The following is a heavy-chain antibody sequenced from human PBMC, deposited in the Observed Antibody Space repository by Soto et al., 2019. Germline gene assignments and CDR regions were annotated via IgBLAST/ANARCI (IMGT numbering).Heavy chain of an antibody. Sequence: SVKVSCKASGGTFSSYAISWVRQAPGQGLEWMGGIIPIFGTANYAQKFQGRVTITADESTSTAYMELSSLRSEDTAVYYCARVSEYYDSSGYYGPWGQGTLVTVSS. CDR1: GGTFSSYA. J-gene: IGHJ5*02. CDR2: IIPIFGTA. D-gene: IGHD3-22*01. CDR3: ARVSEYYDSSGYYGP. V-gene: IGHV1-69*13.